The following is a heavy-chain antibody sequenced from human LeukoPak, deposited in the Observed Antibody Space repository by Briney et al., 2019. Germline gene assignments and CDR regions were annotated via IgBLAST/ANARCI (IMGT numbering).Heavy chain of an antibody. D-gene: IGHD3-22*01. J-gene: IGHJ4*02. CDR3: TRIRALDYDSSGHLYYFDY. CDR2: ISGSGGST. CDR1: RFTFSNYA. V-gene: IGHV3-23*01. Sequence: GGSLRLSCAASRFTFSNYAMSWVRQAPGKGLEWVSAISGSGGSTYYADSVKGRFTISRDDSKNTAYLQMTSLKTDDTAVYYCTRIRALDYDSSGHLYYFDYWGQGTLVTVSS.